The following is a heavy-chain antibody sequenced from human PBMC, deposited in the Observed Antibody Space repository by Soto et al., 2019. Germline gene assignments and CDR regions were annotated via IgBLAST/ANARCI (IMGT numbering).Heavy chain of an antibody. J-gene: IGHJ4*02. CDR1: GYTFTNYY. CDR2: ISGADGNT. V-gene: IGHV1-3*01. Sequence: ASVKVSCKASGYTFTNYYIHWVRQAPGQRLEWMGWISGADGNTRYSPKFQGRLTISTDTSASTAYMELSSLRSEDTAVFYCARDRTTSSTRRFDYWGQGTLVTVSS. D-gene: IGHD4-17*01. CDR3: ARDRTTSSTRRFDY.